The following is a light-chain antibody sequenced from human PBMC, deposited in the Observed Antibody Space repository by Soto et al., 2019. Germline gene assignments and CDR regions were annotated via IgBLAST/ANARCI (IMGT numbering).Light chain of an antibody. J-gene: IGLJ1*01. Sequence: QSVLTQPPSASGTPGRRVTISCSGSISNIGSNYVYWYQQLPGTAPKLLVYMNNQRPSGVPDRLSGSKSGTSASLAISGLRSEDEADYYCAAWDDSLSGYVFGTGTKVTVL. CDR2: MNN. V-gene: IGLV1-47*01. CDR1: ISNIGSNY. CDR3: AAWDDSLSGYV.